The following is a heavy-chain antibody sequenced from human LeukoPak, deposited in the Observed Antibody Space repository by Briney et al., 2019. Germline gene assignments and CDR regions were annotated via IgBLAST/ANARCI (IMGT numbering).Heavy chain of an antibody. Sequence: PGGSLRLSCAASGFTFSSYGMHWVRQAPGKGLEWVAYIQYDGSNEQYAHSVKGRFRISRDSSKNILYLQMNSLRAEDTAVYYCAREYDSSGYYMGFDPWGQGTLVTVSS. V-gene: IGHV3-30*02. CDR3: AREYDSSGYYMGFDP. D-gene: IGHD3-22*01. J-gene: IGHJ5*02. CDR1: GFTFSSYG. CDR2: IQYDGSNE.